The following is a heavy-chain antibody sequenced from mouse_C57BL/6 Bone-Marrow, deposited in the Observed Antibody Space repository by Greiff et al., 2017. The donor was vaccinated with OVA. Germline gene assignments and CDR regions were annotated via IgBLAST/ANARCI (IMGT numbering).Heavy chain of an antibody. CDR3: TRVYSNYPLWYFDV. CDR1: GFTFSSYA. J-gene: IGHJ1*03. V-gene: IGHV5-9-1*02. D-gene: IGHD2-5*01. CDR2: ISSGGDYI. Sequence: EVQLVESGAGLVKPGGSLKLSCAASGFTFSSYAMSWVRQTPEKRLEWVAYISSGGDYIYYADTVKGRFTISRDNARNTLYLQMSSLKSEDTAMYYCTRVYSNYPLWYFDVWGTGTTVTVSS.